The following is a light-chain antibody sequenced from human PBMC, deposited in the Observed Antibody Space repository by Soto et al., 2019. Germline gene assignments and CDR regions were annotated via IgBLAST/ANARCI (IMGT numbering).Light chain of an antibody. J-gene: IGKJ5*01. CDR3: QQYDNSPIT. V-gene: IGKV3-20*01. CDR1: QSVGSS. CDR2: GAS. Sequence: IVLTQSPGTLSLSPRERAPLSCRASQSVGSSLSWYQQKPGQAPRLLFYGASSRATGIPDRFSGTGSETDFTLTISRLEPEDFAVYYCQQYDNSPITVGQGTRLEI.